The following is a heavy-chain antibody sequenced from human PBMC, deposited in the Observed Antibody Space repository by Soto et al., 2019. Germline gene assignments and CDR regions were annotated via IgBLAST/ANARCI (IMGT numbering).Heavy chain of an antibody. CDR3: AKPQQLVRRDKYYFDY. CDR1: GFTFSSYA. D-gene: IGHD6-13*01. J-gene: IGHJ4*02. Sequence: EVQLLESGGGLVQPGGSLRLSCAASGFTFSSYAMSWVRQAPGKGLEWVSAISGSGGSTYYADSVKGRFTISRDNSKNTLYLQMNSLRAEDTAVYYCAKPQQLVRRDKYYFDYWGQGTLVTVSS. CDR2: ISGSGGST. V-gene: IGHV3-23*01.